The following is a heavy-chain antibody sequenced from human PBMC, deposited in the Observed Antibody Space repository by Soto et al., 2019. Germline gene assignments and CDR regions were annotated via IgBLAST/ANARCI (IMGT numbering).Heavy chain of an antibody. CDR2: IWYDGSNK. V-gene: IGHV3-33*01. CDR1: GFTFDYYA. J-gene: IGHJ4*02. D-gene: IGHD3-10*01. CDR3: ARDSPSGY. Sequence: GGSLRLSCAASGFTFDYYAIHWVRQPPGMGLEWVAVIWYDGSNKYYADSVKGRFTISRDNSKNTLYLQMISLRAEDTAVYYCARDSPSGYWGQGTLVTVSS.